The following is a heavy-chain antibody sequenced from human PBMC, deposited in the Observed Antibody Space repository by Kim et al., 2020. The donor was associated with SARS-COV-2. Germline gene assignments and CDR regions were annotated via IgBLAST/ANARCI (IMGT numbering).Heavy chain of an antibody. D-gene: IGHD5-18*01. V-gene: IGHV3-21*01. Sequence: GGSLRLSCAASGFTFSSYSMNWVRQAPGKGLEWVSSISSSSSYIYYADSVKGRFTISRDNAKNSLYLQMNSLRAEDTAVYYCARDRRGYSYGPGYYFDYWGQGTLVTVSS. CDR2: ISSSSSYI. CDR3: ARDRRGYSYGPGYYFDY. J-gene: IGHJ4*02. CDR1: GFTFSSYS.